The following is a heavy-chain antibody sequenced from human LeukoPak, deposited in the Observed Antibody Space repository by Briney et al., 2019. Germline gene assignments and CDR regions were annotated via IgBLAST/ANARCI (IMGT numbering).Heavy chain of an antibody. CDR3: ATLTGDEYYDILTGYYTRHYFDY. V-gene: IGHV1-2*02. J-gene: IGHJ4*02. D-gene: IGHD3-9*01. CDR1: GYIFTGYY. Sequence: GASVKVSCKASGYIFTGYYMHWVRQAPGQGLEWMGWINPNSGGTNYAQEFQGRVTMTRDTSISTAYMELSRLRSDDTAVYYCATLTGDEYYDILTGYYTRHYFDYWGQGTLVTVSS. CDR2: INPNSGGT.